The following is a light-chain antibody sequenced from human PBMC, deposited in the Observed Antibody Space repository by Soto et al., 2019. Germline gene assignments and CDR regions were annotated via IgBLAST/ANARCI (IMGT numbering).Light chain of an antibody. CDR1: HSVASTY. CDR2: GAS. Sequence: EIVLTQSPATLSLSPGEGATLSCRASHSVASTYLAWYQQKPGLAPRLIIYGASNRASGTPDRFSGGGSGTDFTLTISRLEPEDFAVYYCQQYGSSSFTFGLGTKLEIK. CDR3: QQYGSSSFT. J-gene: IGKJ2*01. V-gene: IGKV3-20*01.